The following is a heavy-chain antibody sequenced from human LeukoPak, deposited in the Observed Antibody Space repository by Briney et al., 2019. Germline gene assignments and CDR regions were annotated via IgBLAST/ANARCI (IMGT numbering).Heavy chain of an antibody. D-gene: IGHD3-22*01. J-gene: IGHJ3*02. Sequence: PGGSLRLSCAASGFTFDDYAMHWVRQAPGKGLEWVSGISWNSGSIGYADSVKGRFTISRDNAKNTLYLQMNSLRAEDTALYYCAKGPYYYDSSGSRGGAFDIWGQGTMVTVSS. CDR3: AKGPYYYDSSGSRGGAFDI. V-gene: IGHV3-9*01. CDR1: GFTFDDYA. CDR2: ISWNSGSI.